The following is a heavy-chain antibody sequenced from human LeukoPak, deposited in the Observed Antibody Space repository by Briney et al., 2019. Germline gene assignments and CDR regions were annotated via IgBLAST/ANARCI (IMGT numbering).Heavy chain of an antibody. Sequence: GGSLRLSCAASGFSFSSTWMTWVRQTPGKGLELVSNINIDGSQRYHAYSVEGRFTISRDNVKNTLYLQMNSLRVEDTAVYYCITPLPYSAQGGQGTLVTVSS. D-gene: IGHD2-21*01. CDR2: INIDGSQR. CDR1: GFSFSSTW. CDR3: ITPLPYSAQ. V-gene: IGHV3-7*03. J-gene: IGHJ4*02.